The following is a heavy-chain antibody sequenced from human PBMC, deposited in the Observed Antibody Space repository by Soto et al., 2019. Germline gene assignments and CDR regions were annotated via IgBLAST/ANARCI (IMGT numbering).Heavy chain of an antibody. CDR3: AREVIAATGTIRWFDP. V-gene: IGHV3-74*03. CDR1: GFTFSSYS. Sequence: EVQLVESGGGLVKPGGSLRLSCAASGFTFSSYSMNWVRQTPGKGPVWVSRIKDDGSSTKYADSVKGRFTIARDNAKNTVFLQMSSLRAEDTAVYYCAREVIAATGTIRWFDPWGQGTLVTVSS. D-gene: IGHD6-25*01. J-gene: IGHJ5*02. CDR2: IKDDGSST.